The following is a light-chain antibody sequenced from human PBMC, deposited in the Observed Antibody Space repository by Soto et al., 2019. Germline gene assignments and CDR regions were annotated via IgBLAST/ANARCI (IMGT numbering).Light chain of an antibody. CDR3: QQYNSYSKK. V-gene: IGKV1-5*03. Sequence: DIQMTHSPSTLSASVLDRVTITFRASQSISSWLAWYQQKPGKAPKLLIYKASSLESGVPSRFSGSGSGTEFTLTISSLQPDDFATYYCQQYNSYSKKFGQGTKVDIK. J-gene: IGKJ1*01. CDR1: QSISSW. CDR2: KAS.